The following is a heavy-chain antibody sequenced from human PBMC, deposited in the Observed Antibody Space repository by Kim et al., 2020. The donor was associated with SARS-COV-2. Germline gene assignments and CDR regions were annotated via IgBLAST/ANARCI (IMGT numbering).Heavy chain of an antibody. Sequence: SETLSLTCTVSGGSISSYYWSWIRQPPGKGLEWIGYIYYSGSTNYNPSLKSRVTISVDTSKNQFSLKLSSVTAADTAVYYCARDRGWLQSTYYYYGMDVWGQGTTVTVSS. D-gene: IGHD5-12*01. J-gene: IGHJ6*02. V-gene: IGHV4-59*13. CDR3: ARDRGWLQSTYYYYGMDV. CDR1: GGSISSYY. CDR2: IYYSGST.